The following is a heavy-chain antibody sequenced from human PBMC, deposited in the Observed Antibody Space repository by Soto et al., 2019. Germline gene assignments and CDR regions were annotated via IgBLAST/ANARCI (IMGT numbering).Heavy chain of an antibody. CDR1: GGSISSGAYY. V-gene: IGHV4-31*03. J-gene: IGHJ4*02. CDR3: ARVRQTVLGNSHADY. Sequence: QVQLQESGPGLVKPSQTLSLTCTVSGGSISSGAYYWSWIRHPPGKGLEWIPYIHYSGNTYYNLALKSRVTLSVETSKSRFSLKLNSVTAAATAVDFCARVRQTVLGNSHADYWGKGTLVTVSS. D-gene: IGHD5-18*01. CDR2: IHYSGNT.